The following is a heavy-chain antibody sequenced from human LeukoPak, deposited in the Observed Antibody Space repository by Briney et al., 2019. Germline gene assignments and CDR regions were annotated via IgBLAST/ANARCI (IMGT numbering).Heavy chain of an antibody. V-gene: IGHV3-20*04. D-gene: IGHD3-10*02. Sequence: GGSLRLSCAASGFTFDDYGMSWVRQAPGKGLEWVSGINSNGGRAGYADSVKGRFTISRDNVKNSLFLQMNSLRAEDTALYYCARHLANVRWGVNPRWFDPWGQGTLVTVSS. CDR2: INSNGGRA. CDR1: GFTFDDYG. J-gene: IGHJ5*02. CDR3: ARHLANVRWGVNPRWFDP.